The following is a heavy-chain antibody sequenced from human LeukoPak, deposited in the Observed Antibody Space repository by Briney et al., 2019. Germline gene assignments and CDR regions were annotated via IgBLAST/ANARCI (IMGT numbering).Heavy chain of an antibody. CDR2: ISSSGSTI. Sequence: GGSLRLSCAASGFTFSDYYMSWIRQAPGKGLEWVSYISSSGSTIYYADSVKGRFTISRDNAKNSLYLQMNSLRAEDTAVYYCARVGETAGFLVVRSPMDVWGKGTTVTVYS. J-gene: IGHJ6*04. CDR1: GFTFSDYY. D-gene: IGHD2-2*01. CDR3: ARVGETAGFLVVRSPMDV. V-gene: IGHV3-11*01.